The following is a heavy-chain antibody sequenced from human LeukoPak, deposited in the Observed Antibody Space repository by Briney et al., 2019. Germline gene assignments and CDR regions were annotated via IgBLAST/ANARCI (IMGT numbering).Heavy chain of an antibody. CDR1: GFTFSSNA. Sequence: PGGSLRLSCAASGFTFSSNAIIWVRQAPGKGLEWVSAISGSGGSTYYADSVKGRFTISRDNSKNTLYLQMNSLRAEDTAVYYCAKDREGATGYWGQGTLVTVSS. CDR3: AKDREGATGY. D-gene: IGHD1-26*01. V-gene: IGHV3-23*01. J-gene: IGHJ4*02. CDR2: ISGSGGST.